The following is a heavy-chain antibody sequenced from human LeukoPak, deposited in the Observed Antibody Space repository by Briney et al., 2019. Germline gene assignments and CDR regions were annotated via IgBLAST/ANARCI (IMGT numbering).Heavy chain of an antibody. Sequence: PSETLSLTCTVSGGSISSSSYYWGWIRQPPGKGLEWIGSIYYSGSTYYNPSLKSRVTISVDTSKNQFSLKLSSVTAADTAVYYCARDPGLRFLEWSHAFDIRGQGTMVTVSS. V-gene: IGHV4-39*07. D-gene: IGHD3-3*01. CDR1: GGSISSSSYY. CDR3: ARDPGLRFLEWSHAFDI. J-gene: IGHJ3*02. CDR2: IYYSGST.